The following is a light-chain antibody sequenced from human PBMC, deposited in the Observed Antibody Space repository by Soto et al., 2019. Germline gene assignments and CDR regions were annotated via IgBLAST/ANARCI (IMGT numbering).Light chain of an antibody. CDR2: LGA. J-gene: IGKJ5*01. V-gene: IGKV2-28*01. Sequence: EIVLTQSPLSLPVTPGEPASISCMPSQSLLQSKGYSCEDSCLQKPPRHPPRLLFLGAYRAAGGLEGMSGSRAGTDVTLKISRREAADVGLDYCSQPLQTPLTFGQGTRLEIK. CDR1: QSLLQSKGYSC. CDR3: SQPLQTPLT.